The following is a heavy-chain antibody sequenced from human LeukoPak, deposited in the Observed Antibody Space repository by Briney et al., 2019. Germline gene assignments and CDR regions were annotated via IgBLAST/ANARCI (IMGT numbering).Heavy chain of an antibody. CDR3: AKDRGELVDTGCLNS. CDR2: ISGSGDRT. D-gene: IGHD5-18*01. V-gene: IGHV3-23*01. Sequence: GGSLRLSCSASGLTFSSYAMSWVRQAPGKGLEWVSGISGSGDRTSYADSVKGRFTISRDNSKNTLYLQMSSLRAEDTAVYSCAKDRGELVDTGCLNSWGQGTLVTVSS. CDR1: GLTFSSYA. J-gene: IGHJ4*02.